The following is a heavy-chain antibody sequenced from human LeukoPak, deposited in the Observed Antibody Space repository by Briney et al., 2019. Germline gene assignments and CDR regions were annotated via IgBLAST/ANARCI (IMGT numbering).Heavy chain of an antibody. J-gene: IGHJ6*02. CDR1: GGTFSSYA. CDR3: ASYRPYYYYGMDV. CDR2: VIPIFGTA. V-gene: IGHV1-69*13. Sequence: GASVKVSCKASGGTFSSYAISWVRQAPGQGLEWMGGVIPIFGTANYAQKFQGRVTITADESTSTAYMELSSLRSEDTAVYYCASYRPYYYYGMDVRGQGTTVTVSS.